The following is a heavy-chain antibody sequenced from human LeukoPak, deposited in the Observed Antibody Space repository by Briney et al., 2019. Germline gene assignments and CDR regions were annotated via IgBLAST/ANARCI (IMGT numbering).Heavy chain of an antibody. Sequence: PGGSLRLSCAASGLTVSSNYMTWVRQAPGKGLEWVSVIYSGGSQYYADSVKGRFSISRDNSKNTVYLQVNGLRAEDTAVYYCARDRRYCSGDSCYSGVDYWGQGTLVTVSS. V-gene: IGHV3-53*01. D-gene: IGHD2-15*01. CDR1: GLTVSSNY. J-gene: IGHJ4*02. CDR2: IYSGGSQ. CDR3: ARDRRYCSGDSCYSGVDY.